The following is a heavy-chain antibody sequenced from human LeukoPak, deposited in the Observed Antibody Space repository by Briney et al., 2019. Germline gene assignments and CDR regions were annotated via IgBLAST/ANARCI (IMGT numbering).Heavy chain of an antibody. D-gene: IGHD2-8*01. Sequence: SQTLSLTCAISGDSVSTNSAAWNWIRQSPSRGLEWLGRTYYRSRWYNDYAASVKSRITINPDTSKNQFPLHLNSVTPEDTAVYYCAREGVNWFDPWGLGTLVTVSS. CDR2: TYYRSRWYN. CDR3: AREGVNWFDP. V-gene: IGHV6-1*01. CDR1: GDSVSTNSAA. J-gene: IGHJ5*02.